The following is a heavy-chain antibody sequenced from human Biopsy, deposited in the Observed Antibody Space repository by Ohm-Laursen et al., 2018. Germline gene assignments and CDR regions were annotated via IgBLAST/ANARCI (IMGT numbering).Heavy chain of an antibody. Sequence: SETLSLTCAISGDSVSSNIAAWNWVRQSPSRGLEWLGRTYYSSKWSTDYAVSVKSRITINSDTSKNQFSLQLDSVTPEDTAVYYCARTQSATGKKSFDYWGQGTLVTVSS. CDR3: ARTQSATGKKSFDY. J-gene: IGHJ4*02. CDR1: GDSVSSNIAA. D-gene: IGHD6-13*01. CDR2: TYYSSKWST. V-gene: IGHV6-1*01.